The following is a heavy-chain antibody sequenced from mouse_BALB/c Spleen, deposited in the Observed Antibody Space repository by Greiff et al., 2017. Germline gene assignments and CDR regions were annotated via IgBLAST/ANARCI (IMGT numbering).Heavy chain of an antibody. CDR3: ARSGYAAMDY. V-gene: IGHV5-17*02. CDR2: ISSGSSTI. D-gene: IGHD2-2*01. Sequence: EVQRVESGGGLVQPGGSRKLSCAASGFTFSSFGMHWVRQAPEKGLEWVAYISSGSSTIYYADTVKGRFTISRDNPKNTLFLQMTSLRSEDTAMYYCARSGYAAMDYWGQGTSVTVSS. J-gene: IGHJ4*01. CDR1: GFTFSSFG.